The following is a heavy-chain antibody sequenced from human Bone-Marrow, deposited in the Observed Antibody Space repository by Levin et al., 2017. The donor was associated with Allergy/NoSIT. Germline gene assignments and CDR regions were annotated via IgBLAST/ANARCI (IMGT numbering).Heavy chain of an antibody. CDR3: TRALRY. CDR1: GFIFSTSE. CDR2: IRSASGTSI. Sequence: LSLTCVASGFIFSTSEMNWVRQAPGKGLEWVSYIRSASGTSIYYADSVRGRFTISRDNARNSLYLEMNNLRAEDTGVYYCTRALRYWGQGTLVTVSS. V-gene: IGHV3-48*03. J-gene: IGHJ4*02.